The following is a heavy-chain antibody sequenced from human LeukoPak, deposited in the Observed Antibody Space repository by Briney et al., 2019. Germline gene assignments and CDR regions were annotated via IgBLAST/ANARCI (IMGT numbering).Heavy chain of an antibody. CDR2: INHSGST. D-gene: IGHD2-15*01. CDR1: GYSISSGYY. CDR3: ARGFRVGSGGGCLDY. J-gene: IGHJ4*02. V-gene: IGHV4-38-2*01. Sequence: SETLSLTCAVSGYSISSGYYWGWIRQPPGKELEWIGEINHSGSTNYNPSLKSRVTISVDTSKNQFSLKLSSVTAADTAVYYCARGFRVGSGGGCLDYWGQGTLVTVSS.